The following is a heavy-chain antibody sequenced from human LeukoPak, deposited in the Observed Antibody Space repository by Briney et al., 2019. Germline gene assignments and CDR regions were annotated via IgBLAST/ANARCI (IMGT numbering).Heavy chain of an antibody. J-gene: IGHJ4*02. V-gene: IGHV4-39*07. Sequence: SETLSLTCTVSGGSISSSSYYWGWIRQPAGKGLEWIGSIYYSGSTYYNPSLKSRVTISVDTSKNQFSLKLSSVTAADTAVYYCARDISTVAYFFDYWGQGTLVTVSS. CDR3: ARDISTVAYFFDY. CDR2: IYYSGST. D-gene: IGHD4-23*01. CDR1: GGSISSSSYY.